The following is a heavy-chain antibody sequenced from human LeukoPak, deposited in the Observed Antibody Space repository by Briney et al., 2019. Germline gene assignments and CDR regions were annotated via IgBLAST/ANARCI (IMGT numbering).Heavy chain of an antibody. V-gene: IGHV3-23*01. CDR3: AKDLDSTDSYDNAD. CDR1: GFTSSRYA. D-gene: IGHD2/OR15-2a*01. J-gene: IGHJ1*01. CDR2: IGTNESRT. Sequence: GGSLRHSRVAPGFTSSRYAMNSVRQTPGGGGEWVSLIGTNESRTHYADSVKGRFTISRDNSKNTLFLQMHSLRAEDTAVYYCAKDLDSTDSYDNADWGQGTLVTVSS.